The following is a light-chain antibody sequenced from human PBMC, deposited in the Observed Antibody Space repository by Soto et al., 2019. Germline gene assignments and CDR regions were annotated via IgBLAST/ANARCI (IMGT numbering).Light chain of an antibody. CDR3: QQYNKWPRS. J-gene: IGKJ1*01. CDR2: GAS. Sequence: ETVKRQSRPTLSXXPGEXATLXXRASQSVSSDLAWYHQKPGYAPRLLIYGASTRATGIPARFSASGSGTEFTLTINSLRSEDFAVYYCQQYNKWPRSFGQGTKVDIK. V-gene: IGKV3-15*01. CDR1: QSVSSD.